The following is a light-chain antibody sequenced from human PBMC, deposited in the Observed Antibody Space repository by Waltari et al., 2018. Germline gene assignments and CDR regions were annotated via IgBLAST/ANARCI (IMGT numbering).Light chain of an antibody. Sequence: DIQMTQSPSTLSASVGDRVTITCRASQSIGRWLAWYQQKPGTGPKLLIYEAFSLQSGVPSRFSGSGSGTEFTLTISSLQPDDFATYYCQHYGWSSWTFGQGTKVEIK. CDR3: QHYGWSSWT. V-gene: IGKV1-5*01. CDR1: QSIGRW. J-gene: IGKJ1*01. CDR2: EAF.